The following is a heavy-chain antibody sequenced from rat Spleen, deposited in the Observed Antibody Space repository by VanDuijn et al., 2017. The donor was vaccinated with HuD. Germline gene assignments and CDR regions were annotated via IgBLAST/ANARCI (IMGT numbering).Heavy chain of an antibody. Sequence: EVQLVESGGGLEQPGGSLKLSCAASGFTFSDHYMAWVRQAPTKGLEWVASISYDGDNTYYRDSVQGRFTISRNNAENTAYLQMNSLWSEDTATYYCAVAGYGYWGQGVVVTVSS. V-gene: IGHV5S23*01. CDR3: AVAGYGY. J-gene: IGHJ2*01. CDR2: ISYDGDNT. CDR1: GFTFSDHY. D-gene: IGHD4-3*01.